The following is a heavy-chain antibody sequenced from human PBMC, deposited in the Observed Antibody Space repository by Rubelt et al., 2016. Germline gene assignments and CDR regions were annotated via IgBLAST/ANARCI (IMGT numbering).Heavy chain of an antibody. J-gene: IGHJ4*02. D-gene: IGHD5-24*01. V-gene: IGHV3-23*01. CDR3: AKDREMATIRAKYYFDY. Sequence: YYADSVKGRFTISRDNSKNTLYLQMNSLRAEDTAVYYCAKDREMATIRAKYYFDYWGQGTLVTVSS.